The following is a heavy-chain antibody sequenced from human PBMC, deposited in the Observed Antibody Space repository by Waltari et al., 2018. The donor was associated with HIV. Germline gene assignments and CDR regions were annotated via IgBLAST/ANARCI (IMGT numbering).Heavy chain of an antibody. CDR1: GSTVRTNY. J-gene: IGHJ4*02. D-gene: IGHD3-3*01. CDR2: IYSGGST. CDR3: ARDSPTIGDY. Sequence: EVTLVESGGGLIQPGGSLSLSCAAPGSTVRTNYMRWVRQAPGKGLEWVSVIYSGGSTYYADSVKGRFTISRDNSKNTLYLQMNSLRAEDTAVYYCARDSPTIGDYWGQGTLVTVSS. V-gene: IGHV3-53*01.